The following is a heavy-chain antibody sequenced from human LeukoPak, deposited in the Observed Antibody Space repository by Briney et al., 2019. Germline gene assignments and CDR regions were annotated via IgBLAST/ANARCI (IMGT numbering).Heavy chain of an antibody. CDR1: GGTFSSYA. CDR3: ASNIVATIDRWYFDL. V-gene: IGHV1-69*05. J-gene: IGHJ2*01. Sequence: ASVKVSCKASGGTFSSYAISWVRQAPGQGLEWMGGIIPIFGIANYAQKFQGRVTITTDESTSTAYMELSSLRSEDTAVYYCASNIVATIDRWYFDLWGRGTLVTVSS. D-gene: IGHD5-12*01. CDR2: IIPIFGIA.